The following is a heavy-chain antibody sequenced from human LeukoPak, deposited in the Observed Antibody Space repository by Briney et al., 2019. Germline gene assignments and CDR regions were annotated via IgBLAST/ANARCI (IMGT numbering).Heavy chain of an antibody. V-gene: IGHV3-7*01. CDR3: ARWGYEAAFHYYYYYYMDV. J-gene: IGHJ6*03. CDR1: GFTFSSYW. CDR2: IKQDGTEK. D-gene: IGHD3-16*01. Sequence: PGGSLRLSCVASGFTFSSYWMSWVCQAPGKGLEWVAKIKQDGTEKSYVDSVKGRLTISRDNAKNSLYLQMNSLRAEDTAVYYCARWGYEAAFHYYYYYYMDVWGKGTTVTVSS.